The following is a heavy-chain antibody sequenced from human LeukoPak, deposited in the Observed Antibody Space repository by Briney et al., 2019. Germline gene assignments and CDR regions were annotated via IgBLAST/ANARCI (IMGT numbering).Heavy chain of an antibody. CDR3: ARDLVAGRGPAMWAFDI. Sequence: SVKVSCKAPGYTFTSYAMNWVRQAPGQGLEWMGGIIPIFGTANYAQKFQGRVTITADESTSTAYMELSSLRSEDTAVYYCARDLVAGRGPAMWAFDIWGQGTMVTVSS. V-gene: IGHV1-69*13. D-gene: IGHD6-19*01. CDR2: IIPIFGTA. J-gene: IGHJ3*02. CDR1: GYTFTSYA.